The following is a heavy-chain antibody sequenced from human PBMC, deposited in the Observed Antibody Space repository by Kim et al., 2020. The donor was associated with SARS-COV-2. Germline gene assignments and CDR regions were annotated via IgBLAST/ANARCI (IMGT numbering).Heavy chain of an antibody. CDR1: GGSISSYY. CDR3: ARGEYYYDSSGYWTFDY. Sequence: SETLSLTCTVSGGSISSYYWSWIRQPPGKGLEWIGYIYYIGSTNYNPSLKSRVTISVDTSKNQFSLKLSSVTAADTAVYYCARGEYYYDSSGYWTFDYWGQGNLFTVSS. J-gene: IGHJ4*02. D-gene: IGHD3-22*01. CDR2: IYYIGST. V-gene: IGHV4-59*01.